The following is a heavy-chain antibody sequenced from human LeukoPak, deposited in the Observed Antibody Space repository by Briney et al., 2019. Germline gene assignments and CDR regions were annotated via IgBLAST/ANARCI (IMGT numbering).Heavy chain of an antibody. V-gene: IGHV4-39*07. J-gene: IGHJ5*02. D-gene: IGHD2-21*02. CDR3: ARLRHIVVVTATPGWFDP. Sequence: PSETLSLTCTVSGGSISSSSYYWGWIRQPPGKGLEWIGSIYYIGTTYYNPSLWSRVTISVDTSKNQFSLKLSSVTAADTAVYYCARLRHIVVVTATPGWFDPWGQGTLVTVSS. CDR1: GGSISSSSYY. CDR2: IYYIGTT.